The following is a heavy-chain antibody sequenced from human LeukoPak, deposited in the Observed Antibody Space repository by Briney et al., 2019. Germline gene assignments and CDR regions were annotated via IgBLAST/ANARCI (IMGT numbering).Heavy chain of an antibody. CDR3: ARVRLFTMVRGVMPDY. Sequence: PGGSLRLSCAASGFTVSSNYMSWVRQAPGKGLEWVSVIYSGGSTYHAHSVKGRFTISRDNSKNTLYLQMNSLRAEDTAVYYCARVRLFTMVRGVMPDYWGQGTLVTVSS. CDR2: IYSGGST. D-gene: IGHD3-10*01. CDR1: GFTVSSNY. V-gene: IGHV3-66*01. J-gene: IGHJ4*02.